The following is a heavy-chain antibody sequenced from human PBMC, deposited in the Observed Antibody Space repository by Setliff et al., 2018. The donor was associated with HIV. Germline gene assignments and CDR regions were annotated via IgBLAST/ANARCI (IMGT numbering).Heavy chain of an antibody. J-gene: IGHJ4*02. CDR3: ARAFGTKYYFDY. CDR2: IIPIFGTA. D-gene: IGHD1-7*01. Sequence: SVKVSCKAYGGTFSNYVISWVRQAPGQGLEWMGGIIPIFGTANYAQKFQGRVTITADKSTSTAYMELSSLRSEDTAVYYCARAFGTKYYFDYWGQGTLVTVSS. CDR1: GGTFSNYV. V-gene: IGHV1-69*06.